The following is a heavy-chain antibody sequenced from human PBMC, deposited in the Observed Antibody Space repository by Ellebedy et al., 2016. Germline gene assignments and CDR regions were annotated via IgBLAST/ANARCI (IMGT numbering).Heavy chain of an antibody. Sequence: GGSLRLSCAASGFKFANFGMHWVRQAPGKGLEWLAVIWYDGSHKFYGDSVKGRFSISRDNFNNTVYLQMSSLRAEDTALYYCAKESELATIWGTYDHWGQGTLVTVSS. CDR1: GFKFANFG. J-gene: IGHJ4*02. D-gene: IGHD5-24*01. CDR2: IWYDGSHK. CDR3: AKESELATIWGTYDH. V-gene: IGHV3-33*03.